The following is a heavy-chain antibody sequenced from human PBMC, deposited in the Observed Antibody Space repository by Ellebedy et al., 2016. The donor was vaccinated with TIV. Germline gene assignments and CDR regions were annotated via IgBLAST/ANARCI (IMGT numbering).Heavy chain of an antibody. CDR2: IYYSGSP. D-gene: IGHD1-14*01. CDR3: ARVVNMDFPEPAGVFDS. Sequence: SETLSLTCTVSGGSISSGDYHWNWIRQLPGKGLEWIGNIYYSGSPYYNPTLKSRVTISEETSKNQFSLKLSSVTAADTAVYYCARVVNMDFPEPAGVFDSWGQGTLVTVSS. CDR1: GGSISSGDYH. V-gene: IGHV4-31*03. J-gene: IGHJ4*02.